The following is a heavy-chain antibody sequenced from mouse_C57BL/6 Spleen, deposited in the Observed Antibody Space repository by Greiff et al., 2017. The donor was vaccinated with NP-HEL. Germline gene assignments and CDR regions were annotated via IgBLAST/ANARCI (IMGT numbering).Heavy chain of an antibody. J-gene: IGHJ2*01. CDR3: ARSPYYYGSSPYFDY. CDR2: IDPSDSET. CDR1: GYTFTSYW. Sequence: VQLQQPGAELVRPGSSVKLSCKASGYTFTSYWMHWVKQRPIQGLEWIGNIDPSDSETHYNQKFKDKATLTVDKSSSTAYMQLSSLTSEDSAVYYCARSPYYYGSSPYFDYWGQGTTLTVSS. D-gene: IGHD1-1*01. V-gene: IGHV1-52*01.